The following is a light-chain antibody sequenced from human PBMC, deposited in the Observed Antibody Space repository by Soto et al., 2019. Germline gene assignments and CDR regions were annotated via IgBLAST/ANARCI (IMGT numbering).Light chain of an antibody. Sequence: DIQMTQSPPSVSASVGDRVTITCRASQDVGKWLAWYQQKPGKAPTLLIHGASSLQSGVPPRYSGSGYGTDFALTISSLQPEDFATYYCQHFKSFPITFGQGTKVDIK. CDR1: QDVGKW. CDR3: QHFKSFPIT. CDR2: GAS. J-gene: IGKJ1*01. V-gene: IGKV1-12*01.